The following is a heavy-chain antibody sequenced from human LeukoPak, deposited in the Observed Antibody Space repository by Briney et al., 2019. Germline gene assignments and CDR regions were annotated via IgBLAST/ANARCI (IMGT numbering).Heavy chain of an antibody. CDR2: INPGGGDI. V-gene: IGHV3-11*01. CDR1: GFTFSISY. D-gene: IGHD5/OR15-5a*01. J-gene: IGHJ4*02. Sequence: GGSLRLSCAASGFTFSISYMCWIRQAPGKGLEWISYINPGGGDIYYADSVKGRFTISRDNTKDSLYLQLDSLRADDTAMYYCARGKGLGNGAHFDLWGQGTLVTVSS. CDR3: ARGKGLGNGAHFDL.